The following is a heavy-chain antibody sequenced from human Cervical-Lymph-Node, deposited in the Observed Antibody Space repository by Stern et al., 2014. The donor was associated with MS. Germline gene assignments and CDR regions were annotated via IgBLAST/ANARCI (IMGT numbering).Heavy chain of an antibody. V-gene: IGHV5-51*01. CDR2: VNPGDSDV. CDR1: GYTFGSHW. Sequence: EVQLLQSAAEVKKPGESLKISCQVSGYTFGSHWIAWVRQVPGEGLQWMGMVNPGDSDVRYNPSFRGQVTISADESINPAYLRWGSLRASDTAIYFCARHRTPRVVVSPTDYWGQGTLVTVSS. J-gene: IGHJ4*02. D-gene: IGHD2-21*01. CDR3: ARHRTPRVVVSPTDY.